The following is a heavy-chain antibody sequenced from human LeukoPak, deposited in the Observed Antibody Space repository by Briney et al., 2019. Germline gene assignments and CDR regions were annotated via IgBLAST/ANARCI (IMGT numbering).Heavy chain of an antibody. Sequence: GGSLRLSCAASGFTFSSYGMHWVRQAPGKGLEWVAFIRYDGSNKYYADSVKGRFTISRDNSKNTLYLQMNSLRAEDTAVYYCAKGPGAIVVVPAAPDYWGQGTLVTVSS. V-gene: IGHV3-30*02. CDR3: AKGPGAIVVVPAAPDY. J-gene: IGHJ4*02. D-gene: IGHD2-2*01. CDR2: IRYDGSNK. CDR1: GFTFSSYG.